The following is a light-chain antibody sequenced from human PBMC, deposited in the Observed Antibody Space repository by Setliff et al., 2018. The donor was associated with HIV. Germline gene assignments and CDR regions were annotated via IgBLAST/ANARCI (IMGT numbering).Light chain of an antibody. Sequence: LAQPASVSGSPGQSITISCTGTSSDVGGYNYVSWYQQHPGKAPKLMIYDVSKRPSGVSNRFSGSKSGNTASLTISGLQAEDEADYYCSSYTSSREVFGTGTKGTVL. CDR1: SSDVGGYNY. J-gene: IGLJ1*01. V-gene: IGLV2-14*01. CDR3: SSYTSSREV. CDR2: DVS.